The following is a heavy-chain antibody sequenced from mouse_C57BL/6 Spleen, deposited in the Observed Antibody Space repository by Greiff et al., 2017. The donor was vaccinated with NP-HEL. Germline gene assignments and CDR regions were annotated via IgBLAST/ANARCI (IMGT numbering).Heavy chain of an antibody. CDR1: GYTFTSYW. Sequence: VQLQQPGAELVKPGASVKLSCKASGYTFTSYWMQWVKQRPGQGLEWIGEIDPSDSYTNYNQKFKGKATLTVDTSSSTAYMQLSSLTSEDSAVYYCARGVSYYYAMDYWGQGTSVTVSS. CDR3: ARGVSYYYAMDY. V-gene: IGHV1-50*01. J-gene: IGHJ4*01. CDR2: IDPSDSYT.